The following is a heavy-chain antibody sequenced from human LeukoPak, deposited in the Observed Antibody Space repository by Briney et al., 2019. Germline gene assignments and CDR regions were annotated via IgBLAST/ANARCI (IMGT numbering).Heavy chain of an antibody. CDR2: IYDSGST. D-gene: IGHD2-8*01. J-gene: IGHJ3*02. CDR3: ARRVHVRSLDAFDI. CDR1: GGSISSYY. V-gene: IGHV4-59*01. Sequence: SETLSLTCTVSGGSISSYYWSWIRQPPGKGLEWIGYIYDSGSTNYNPSLKSRVTISVDTSKNQFSLKLSSVTAADTAVYYCARRVHVRSLDAFDIWGQGTMVTVSS.